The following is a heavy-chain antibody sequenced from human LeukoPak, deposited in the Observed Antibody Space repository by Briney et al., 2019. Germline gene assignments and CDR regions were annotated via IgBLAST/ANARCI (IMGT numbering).Heavy chain of an antibody. J-gene: IGHJ3*02. V-gene: IGHV3-33*01. D-gene: IGHD2-15*01. CDR1: GFTFSNHA. CDR2: IWYDGSNT. CDR3: ARGAYCSGGRCPGAFDI. Sequence: GGSLRLSCAASGFTFSNHAMYWVRQAPGKGLEWVAVIWYDGSNTYYADSVKGRFTISRDNSKNTLYLQMNSLRAEDTAVYYCARGAYCSGGRCPGAFDIWGQGTMVTVSS.